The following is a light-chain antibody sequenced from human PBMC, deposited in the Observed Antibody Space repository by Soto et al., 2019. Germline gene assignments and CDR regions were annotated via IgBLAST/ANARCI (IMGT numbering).Light chain of an antibody. CDR3: QQYNNWPRT. Sequence: EIVXTXSPXTXSXSPGERATLSCRASQSVSSNLAWYQQKPGQAPRLLIYGASTRATGIPARFSGSRSGTEFTLTISSLQSEDFAVYYCQQYNNWPRTFGQGTKVEIK. CDR1: QSVSSN. J-gene: IGKJ1*01. CDR2: GAS. V-gene: IGKV3-15*01.